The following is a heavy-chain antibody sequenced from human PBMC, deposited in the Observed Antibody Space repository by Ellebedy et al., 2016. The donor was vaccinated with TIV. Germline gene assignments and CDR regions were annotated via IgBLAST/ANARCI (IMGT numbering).Heavy chain of an antibody. J-gene: IGHJ4*02. D-gene: IGHD6-19*01. CDR1: GGPLTRRNW. CDR2: IYHSGST. V-gene: IGHV4-4*02. CDR3: ARHPLEWLVGPMYFDY. Sequence: MPGGSLRLSCAVSGGPLTRRNWWSWVRQPLGKGLEWIGEIYHSGSTNYNPSLKSRVTISVDTSKNQFSLKLSSVTAADTAVYYCARHPLEWLVGPMYFDYWGQGTLVTVSS.